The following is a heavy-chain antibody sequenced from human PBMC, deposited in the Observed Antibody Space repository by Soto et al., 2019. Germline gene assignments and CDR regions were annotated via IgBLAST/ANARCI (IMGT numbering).Heavy chain of an antibody. CDR3: ARGDRGGFDL. D-gene: IGHD3-10*01. V-gene: IGHV3-74*01. CDR1: GFTFDYYL. Sequence: PGGSLRLSCAASGFTFDYYLMHWVRQAPGKGLVWVSRVHSGGTTTTYADSVKGRFTISRDNARNTVSLQMSSLRAEDTAIYYCARGDRGGFDLWGHGTMVTVSS. J-gene: IGHJ3*01. CDR2: VHSGGTTT.